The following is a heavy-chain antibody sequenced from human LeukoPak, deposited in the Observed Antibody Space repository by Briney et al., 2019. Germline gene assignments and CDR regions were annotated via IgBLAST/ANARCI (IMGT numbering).Heavy chain of an antibody. V-gene: IGHV4-38-2*02. CDR2: VHETGYP. J-gene: IGHJ3*02. CDR1: GSSLRSGHY. Sequence: SSETLSLTCSVSGSSLRSGHYWGWIRQSSGEGLEWIGNVHETGYPNYNPYLRSRVTISVDPSKSQFSLRLTSVTAADTAVYYCARTVVTATIDGFQIWGQGTMVTVSS. D-gene: IGHD2-21*02. CDR3: ARTVVTATIDGFQI.